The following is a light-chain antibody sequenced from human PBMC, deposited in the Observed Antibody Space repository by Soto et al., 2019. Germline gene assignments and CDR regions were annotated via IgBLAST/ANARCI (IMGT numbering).Light chain of an antibody. V-gene: IGLV2-14*03. CDR3: SSYTRSGTLV. CDR2: DLS. J-gene: IGLJ1*01. CDR1: SSDIGDYNY. Sequence: QSALTQPASVSGSPGQSITISCTATSSDIGDYNYVSWYLQHPGKAPKLIIYDLSYRPSGISNRFSGSKSVNTASLTISGLQAEDEADYYCSSYTRSGTLVFGPGTKLTVL.